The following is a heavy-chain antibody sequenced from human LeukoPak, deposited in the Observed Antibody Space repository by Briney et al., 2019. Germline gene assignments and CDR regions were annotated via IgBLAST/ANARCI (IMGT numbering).Heavy chain of an antibody. J-gene: IGHJ4*02. CDR1: GGSFSGYY. CDR3: ARGGLVRFDY. Sequence: PSETLSLTCAVYGGSFSGYYWSWIRQPPGKGLEWIGEINHSGSTNYNPSLKSRVTISVDTSKNQFSLKLSSVTAADTAVYYCARGGLVRFDYWGQGTLVTVSS. D-gene: IGHD6-19*01. CDR2: INHSGST. V-gene: IGHV4-34*01.